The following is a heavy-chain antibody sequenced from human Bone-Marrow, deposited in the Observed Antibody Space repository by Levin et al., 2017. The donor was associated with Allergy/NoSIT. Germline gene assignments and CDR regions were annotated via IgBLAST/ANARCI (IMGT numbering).Heavy chain of an antibody. D-gene: IGHD6-6*01. Sequence: PGGSLRLSCAASGFMFDEYAMHWGRQAPGKGLEWVSGISWNSGSIDYADSVRGRFTISRDNAKKSLYLQMNSLRPEDTALYYCAKDISESIAARPSAMEVWGQGTTVTVSS. CDR1: GFMFDEYA. CDR2: ISWNSGSI. V-gene: IGHV3-9*01. CDR3: AKDISESIAARPSAMEV. J-gene: IGHJ6*02.